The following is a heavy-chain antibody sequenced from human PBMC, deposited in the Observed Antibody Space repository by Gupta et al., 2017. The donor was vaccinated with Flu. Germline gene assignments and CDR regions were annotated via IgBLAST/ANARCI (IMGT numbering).Heavy chain of an antibody. D-gene: IGHD2/OR15-2a*01. V-gene: IGHV4-39*01. CDR2: VGYSGNT. J-gene: IGHJ4*02. Sequence: QLQLQESGPGLVKPSETLSLICTVSGGSISDTSYYWGWIRQPPGKGLEWIGNVGYSGNTFYNPSLKRRVTISVDTSKNQFSLKLSSVTAADTAVYYCARRITYVKTFDYGGQGSLVTVSS. CDR1: GGSISDTSYY. CDR3: ARRITYVKTFDY.